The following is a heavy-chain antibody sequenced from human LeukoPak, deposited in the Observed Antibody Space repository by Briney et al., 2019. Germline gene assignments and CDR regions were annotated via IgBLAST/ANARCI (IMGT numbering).Heavy chain of an antibody. CDR1: GGSFSGYY. Sequence: RTSETLALTCAFSGGSFSGYYWSWILQPPGKGLEWIGEINHSGSTNYNPSLKSRVTISVDTSKNQFSLKLSSVTAADTAVYYCARRQFDAFDIWGQGTMVTVSS. V-gene: IGHV4-34*01. J-gene: IGHJ3*02. D-gene: IGHD6-19*01. CDR2: INHSGST. CDR3: ARRQFDAFDI.